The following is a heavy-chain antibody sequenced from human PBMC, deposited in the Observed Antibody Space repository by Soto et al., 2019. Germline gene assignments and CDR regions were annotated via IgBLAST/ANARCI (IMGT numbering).Heavy chain of an antibody. CDR1: GFTFRSYV. V-gene: IGHV3-30*19. CDR2: TSYDGSHK. D-gene: IGHD3-16*01. CDR3: ARWGTTGGLDV. J-gene: IGHJ4*02. Sequence: QVQLVESGGGVVQPGASLRLSCVGSGFTFRSYVIHWVRQAPGKGLEWVALTSYDGSHKYYDDSVKGRFTISRDNSRNTVDLHMDSLRLEDTALYYGARWGTTGGLDVWGQGTLVSVSS.